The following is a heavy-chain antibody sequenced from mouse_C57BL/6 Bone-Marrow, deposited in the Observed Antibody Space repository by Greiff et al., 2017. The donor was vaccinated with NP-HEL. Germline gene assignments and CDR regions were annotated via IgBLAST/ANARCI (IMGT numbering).Heavy chain of an antibody. V-gene: IGHV2-2*01. D-gene: IGHD2-12*01. CDR1: GFSLTSYG. Sequence: QVQLKQSGPGLVQPSQSLSITCTVSGFSLTSYGVHWVRQSPGKGLEWLGVIWSGGSTDYNAAFISSLSISKDNSKSQVFLKMDRMQAGDTAIYYCARNYDCEGGWFADWGQGTLVTVSA. CDR2: IWSGGST. CDR3: ARNYDCEGGWFAD. J-gene: IGHJ3*01.